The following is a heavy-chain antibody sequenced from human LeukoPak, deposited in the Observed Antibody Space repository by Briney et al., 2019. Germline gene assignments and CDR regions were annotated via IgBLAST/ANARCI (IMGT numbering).Heavy chain of an antibody. J-gene: IGHJ4*02. CDR3: AKSGGYGLIDY. CDR1: GGSFSGYY. CDR2: IYYSGST. V-gene: IGHV4-34*01. Sequence: KPSETLSLTCAVYGGSFSGYYWSWIRQPPGKGLEWIGSIYYSGSTYYNASLKSRVTISIDTSKNQFSLRLSSVTAADTAVYYCAKSGGYGLIDYWGQGTLVTVSS. D-gene: IGHD1-26*01.